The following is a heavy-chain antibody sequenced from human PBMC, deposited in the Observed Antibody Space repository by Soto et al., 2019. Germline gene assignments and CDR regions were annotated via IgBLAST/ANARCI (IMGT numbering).Heavy chain of an antibody. D-gene: IGHD1-1*01. CDR1: GYAFTTYG. CDR3: ARGRYGDY. Sequence: QVHLVQSGAEVKKPGASVKVSCKGSGYAFTTYGITWVRQAPGQGLEWMGWISAHNGNTIYAQKLQGRVTVTRDTSTSTAYMELRSLRSDDPAVYYCARGRYGDYWGQGALVTVSS. V-gene: IGHV1-18*01. CDR2: ISAHNGNT. J-gene: IGHJ4*02.